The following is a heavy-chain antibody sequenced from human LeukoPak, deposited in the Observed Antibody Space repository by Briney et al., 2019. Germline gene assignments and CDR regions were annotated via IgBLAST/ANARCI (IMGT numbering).Heavy chain of an antibody. CDR3: ARAFDVLTGDFDY. D-gene: IGHD3-9*01. J-gene: IGHJ4*02. V-gene: IGHV4-39*01. CDR1: GGSISSSSYY. Sequence: SETLSLTCTVSGGSISSSSYYWGWIRQPPGKGLEWIGSAYYSGSTYHNPSLKSRVTISVDTSKNQFSLKLSSVTAADTAVYYCARAFDVLTGDFDYWGQGTLVTVSS. CDR2: AYYSGST.